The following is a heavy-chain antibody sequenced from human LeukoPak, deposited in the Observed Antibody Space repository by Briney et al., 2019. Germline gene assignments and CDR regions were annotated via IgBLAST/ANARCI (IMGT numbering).Heavy chain of an antibody. Sequence: GSLRLSCAASGFTFNNYGMNWVRQAPGKGLEWVSRISWNGGSTAYADSVKGRFTISSDNAKNSLYLQMNSLRAEDTAVYYCARVIVVVTGNYMDVWGKGTTVTISS. J-gene: IGHJ6*03. CDR3: ARVIVVVTGNYMDV. CDR2: ISWNGGST. V-gene: IGHV3-20*04. D-gene: IGHD2-21*02. CDR1: GFTFNNYG.